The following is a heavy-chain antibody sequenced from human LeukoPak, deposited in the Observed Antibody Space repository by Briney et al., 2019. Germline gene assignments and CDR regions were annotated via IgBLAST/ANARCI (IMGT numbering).Heavy chain of an antibody. J-gene: IGHJ4*02. Sequence: GGSLRLSCAASGFTFSSYGMHWVRQAPGKGLEWVAFIWYDGSNKYYGDSVKGRFTISRDNSKNTLDLQMNSLRVEDTAVYYCARVAGGTTFDYWGQGTLVTVSS. CDR1: GFTFSSYG. V-gene: IGHV3-33*01. D-gene: IGHD6-13*01. CDR3: ARVAGGTTFDY. CDR2: IWYDGSNK.